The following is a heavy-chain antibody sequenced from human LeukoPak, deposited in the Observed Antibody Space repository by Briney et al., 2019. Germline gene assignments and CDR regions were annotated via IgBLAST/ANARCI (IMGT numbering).Heavy chain of an antibody. Sequence: GGSLRLSCAASGFTFSSYDMSWVRQAPGEGLEWVSYISSSGSTIYYADSVKGRFTISRDNAKNALYLQMNSLRAEDTAVYYCANPGYSRSWYPLYWGQGTLVTVSS. CDR2: ISSSGSTI. D-gene: IGHD6-13*01. CDR3: ANPGYSRSWYPLY. V-gene: IGHV3-48*03. CDR1: GFTFSSYD. J-gene: IGHJ4*02.